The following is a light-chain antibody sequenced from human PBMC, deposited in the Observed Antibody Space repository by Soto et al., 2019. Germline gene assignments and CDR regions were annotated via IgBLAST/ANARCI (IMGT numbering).Light chain of an antibody. CDR3: QQYNNWPWT. CDR1: QSISDT. J-gene: IGKJ1*01. Sequence: EIVMTQSPVTLSVSPGGRAPLSCRASQSISDTLAWYQQKPGQAPRLLIHGASTRAPGFPARFSGSGSGTDFTLTISSLQSEDFAVYYCQQYNNWPWTFGQGTKVDIK. CDR2: GAS. V-gene: IGKV3-15*01.